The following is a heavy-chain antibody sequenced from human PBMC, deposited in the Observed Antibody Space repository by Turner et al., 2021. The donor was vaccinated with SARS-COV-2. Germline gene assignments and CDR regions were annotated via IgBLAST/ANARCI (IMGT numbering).Heavy chain of an antibody. CDR1: GFTFISSG. Sequence: EVRLLESGGGLVHPWGSLRLSFAAPGFTFISSGMSWVRQAPGKGLEWVSMISVGGDTKCYGDSVKGRFTICRDNSRNTLFLKMNSLRDEDTAVYYCAKGSGGRSWYYCDSWGQGTLVTVSS. D-gene: IGHD6-13*01. J-gene: IGHJ4*02. V-gene: IGHV3-23*01. CDR3: AKGSGGRSWYYCDS. CDR2: ISVGGDTK.